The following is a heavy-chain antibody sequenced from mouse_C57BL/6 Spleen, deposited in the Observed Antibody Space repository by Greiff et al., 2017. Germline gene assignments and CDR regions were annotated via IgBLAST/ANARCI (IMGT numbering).Heavy chain of an antibody. D-gene: IGHD2-3*01. V-gene: IGHV3-6*01. Sequence: DVKLQESGHGLVKPSQSLSLTCSVTGYSITSGYYWNWIRQFPGNKLEWMGYISYDGSNNYNTSLKNRISITRDTSKNQFFLKLNSVTTEDTATYYCARDEVDGPYLYFDVWGTGTTVTVSS. J-gene: IGHJ1*03. CDR3: ARDEVDGPYLYFDV. CDR1: GYSITSGYY. CDR2: ISYDGSN.